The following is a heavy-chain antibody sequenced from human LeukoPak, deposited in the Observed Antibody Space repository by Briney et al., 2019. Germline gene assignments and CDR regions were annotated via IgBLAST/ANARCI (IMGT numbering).Heavy chain of an antibody. V-gene: IGHV3-21*01. Sequence: PGGSLRLSCAASGFTFSSHSMNWVRQAPGKGLEWVSSISSSSSYIYYADSVKGRFTISRDNAKNSLYLQMNSLRAEDTAVYYCARNIVVLGGMDVWGQGTTVTVSS. D-gene: IGHD2-21*01. CDR3: ARNIVVLGGMDV. CDR2: ISSSSSYI. J-gene: IGHJ6*02. CDR1: GFTFSSHS.